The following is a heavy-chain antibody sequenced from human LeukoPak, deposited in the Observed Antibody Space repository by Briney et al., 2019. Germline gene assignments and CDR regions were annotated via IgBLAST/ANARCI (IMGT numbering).Heavy chain of an antibody. CDR1: GYSISSGYY. CDR2: IYHSGST. CDR3: ASLSPYDSSGYWDWNFDY. J-gene: IGHJ4*02. V-gene: IGHV4-38-2*01. D-gene: IGHD3-22*01. Sequence: SETLSLTCAVSGYSISSGYYWGWIRQPPGKGLEWIGSIYHSGSTYYNPSLKSRVTISVDTSKNQFSLKLSSVTPADTAVYYCASLSPYDSSGYWDWNFDYWGQGTLVTVSS.